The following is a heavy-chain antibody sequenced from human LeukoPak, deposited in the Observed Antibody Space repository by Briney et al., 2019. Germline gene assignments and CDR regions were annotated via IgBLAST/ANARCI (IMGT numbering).Heavy chain of an antibody. CDR3: ARRTYYDSSGYYVDY. V-gene: IGHV5-51*01. CDR1: GYSFTSYW. D-gene: IGHD3-22*01. Sequence: GESLKISCKGSGYSFTSYWIGWVRQMPGKGLEWTGIIYPGDSGTRYSPSFQGQVTISADKSISTAYLQWSSLKASDTAMYYCARRTYYDSSGYYVDYWGQGTLVTVSS. J-gene: IGHJ4*02. CDR2: IYPGDSGT.